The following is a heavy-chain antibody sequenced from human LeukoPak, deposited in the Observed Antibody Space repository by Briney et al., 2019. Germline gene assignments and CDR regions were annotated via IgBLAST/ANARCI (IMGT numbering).Heavy chain of an antibody. CDR2: IYTSGST. CDR1: GGSISSYY. Sequence: SETLSLTCTVSGGSISSYYRSWIRQPAGKGLEWIGRIYTSGSTNYNPSLKSRVTMSVDTSKNQFSLKLSSVTAADTAVYYCARAHPSIAARPRWYFDLWGRGTLVTVSS. J-gene: IGHJ2*01. V-gene: IGHV4-4*07. CDR3: ARAHPSIAARPRWYFDL. D-gene: IGHD6-6*01.